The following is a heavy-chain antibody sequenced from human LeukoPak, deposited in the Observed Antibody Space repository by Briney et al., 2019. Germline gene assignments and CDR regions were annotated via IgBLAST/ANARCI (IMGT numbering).Heavy chain of an antibody. V-gene: IGHV1-2*02. CDR1: GHTFTAYY. J-gene: IGHJ5*02. D-gene: IGHD3-16*01. CDR3: ARDWGFFKNWFDP. Sequence: ASVKVSCKASGHTFTAYYIHWVRQAPGQGLEWMGWIDPNSGDTKYVEKFQGRVTMTRDTSFSTVYMELSRLTSDDTAVYYCARDWGFFKNWFDPWGQGSLVTVSS. CDR2: IDPNSGDT.